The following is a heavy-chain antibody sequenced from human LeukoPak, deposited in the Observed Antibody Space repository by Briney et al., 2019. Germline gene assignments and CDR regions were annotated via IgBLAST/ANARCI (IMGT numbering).Heavy chain of an antibody. CDR1: GFTFDAYS. D-gene: IGHD3-10*01. Sequence: PGGSLRLSCGASGFTFDAYSMNWVRQAPGKGLEWVSCISSSSSNIYYADSVKGRFTISRDNAENPLFLQMNSLRSEDTAVYFCARESGIRFDHWGQGILVTVSS. J-gene: IGHJ4*02. V-gene: IGHV3-21*01. CDR3: ARESGIRFDH. CDR2: ISSSSSNI.